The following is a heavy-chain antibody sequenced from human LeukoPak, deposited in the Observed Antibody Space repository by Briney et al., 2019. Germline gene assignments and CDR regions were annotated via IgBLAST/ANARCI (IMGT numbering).Heavy chain of an antibody. V-gene: IGHV3-30-3*01. CDR3: ARDYDYGNYFDY. Sequence: GRSLRLSCAASGFTFSSYAMHWVRQAPGKGLEWVAVISYDGSNKYYADSVKGRFTISTDNSKNTLYLQMNSLRAEDTAVYYCARDYDYGNYFDYWGQGTLVTVSS. CDR2: ISYDGSNK. J-gene: IGHJ4*02. D-gene: IGHD4-17*01. CDR1: GFTFSSYA.